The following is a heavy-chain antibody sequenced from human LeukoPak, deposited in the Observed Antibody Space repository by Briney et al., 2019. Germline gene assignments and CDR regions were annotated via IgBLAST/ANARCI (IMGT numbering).Heavy chain of an antibody. CDR2: INPNSGGT. CDR1: GYTFTGYF. Sequence: GASVKVSCKASGYTFTGYFIHWVRQAPGQGLEWMGWINPNSGGTNYARKFQGRVTMTRDTSISTAYMELSRLRSDDTAVYYCARSAIPFCSGGSCYPVPFDPWGQGTLVTVSS. V-gene: IGHV1-2*02. J-gene: IGHJ5*02. D-gene: IGHD2-15*01. CDR3: ARSAIPFCSGGSCYPVPFDP.